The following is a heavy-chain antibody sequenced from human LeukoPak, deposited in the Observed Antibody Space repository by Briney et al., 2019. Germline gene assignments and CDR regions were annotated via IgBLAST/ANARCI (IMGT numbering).Heavy chain of an antibody. D-gene: IGHD3-3*01. CDR2: ISYDGSNK. V-gene: IGHV3-30*04. Sequence: GGSLRLSCAASRFTFSSYAMHWVRQAPGKGLEWVAVISYDGSNKYYADSVKGRFTISRDNSKNTLYLQMNSLRAEDTAVYYCARSLYDFWSGKDYWGQGTLVTVSS. CDR1: RFTFSSYA. J-gene: IGHJ4*02. CDR3: ARSLYDFWSGKDY.